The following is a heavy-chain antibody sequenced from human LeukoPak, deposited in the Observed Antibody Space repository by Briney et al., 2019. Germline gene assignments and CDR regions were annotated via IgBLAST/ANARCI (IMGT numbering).Heavy chain of an antibody. D-gene: IGHD3-10*01. J-gene: IGHJ4*02. CDR1: GFTFSSYS. V-gene: IGHV3-21*01. CDR2: ISSSSSYI. CDR3: ARDLTMVREVDY. Sequence: GGSLRLSCAASGFTFSSYSMNWVRQAPGKGLEWVSSISSSSSYIYYADSVKGRFTISRDNAKNSLYLQMSSLRAEDTAVYYCARDLTMVREVDYWGQGTLVTVSS.